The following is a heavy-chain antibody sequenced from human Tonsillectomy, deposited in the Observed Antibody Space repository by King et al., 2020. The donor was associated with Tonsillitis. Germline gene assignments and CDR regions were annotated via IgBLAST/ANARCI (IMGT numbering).Heavy chain of an antibody. D-gene: IGHD6-19*01. J-gene: IGHJ4*02. CDR1: GGSISSYY. CDR2: IYYSGST. CDR3: ARHWAPDFSGWYGVRY. Sequence: VQLQESGPGLVKPSETLSLTCTVSGGSISSYYWSWIRQPPGKGLEWIGYIYYSGSTNYNPSLKSRVTISVDTSKNQFSLKLSSVTAADTAVYYCARHWAPDFSGWYGVRYWGQGTLVTVSS. V-gene: IGHV4-59*08.